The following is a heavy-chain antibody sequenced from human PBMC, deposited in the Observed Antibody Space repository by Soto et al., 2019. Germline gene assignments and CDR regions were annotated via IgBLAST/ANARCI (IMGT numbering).Heavy chain of an antibody. CDR3: AIRRDYYGAGSFGN. J-gene: IGHJ4*02. CDR1: GFTFSRYW. V-gene: IGHV3-7*03. CDR2: IKQDGSGK. Sequence: GGSLRLSCAASGFTFSRYWMSWVRQAPGKGLEWVANIKQDGSGKYYVDSVKGRFTISRDNAKNSLYLQMNSLRAEDTAVYYCAIRRDYYGAGSFGNWCQGTLVTVSS. D-gene: IGHD3-10*01.